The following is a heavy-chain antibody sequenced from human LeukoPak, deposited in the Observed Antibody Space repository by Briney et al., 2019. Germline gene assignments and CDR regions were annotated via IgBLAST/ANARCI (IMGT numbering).Heavy chain of an antibody. Sequence: GGSLRLSCAASGFTFSSYAMNWVRQAPGKGLEWVPAITGSGGRTYYADSVKGRFTISRDNAKNSLYLQMNSLRAEDTAVYYCARESVLRFRELPGVKRRYYYYMDVWGKGTTVTVSS. V-gene: IGHV3-23*01. D-gene: IGHD3-10*01. CDR3: ARESVLRFRELPGVKRRYYYYMDV. CDR2: ITGSGGRT. CDR1: GFTFSSYA. J-gene: IGHJ6*03.